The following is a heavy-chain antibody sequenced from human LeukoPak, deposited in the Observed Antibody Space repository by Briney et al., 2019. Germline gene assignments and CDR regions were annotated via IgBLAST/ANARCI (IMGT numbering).Heavy chain of an antibody. CDR3: AREQTELMTTVTMFNDHAASGIDY. V-gene: IGHV1-2*02. CDR1: GYTFTGYY. Sequence: ASVKVSCKASGYTFTGYYMHWVRQAPGQGLEWMGWINPNNGGTNYAQKFQGRVTMTRDPSISTAYMELSSLRSDDTAVYYCAREQTELMTTVTMFNDHAASGIDYWGEGTLGTVSS. J-gene: IGHJ4*02. D-gene: IGHD4-17*01. CDR2: INPNNGGT.